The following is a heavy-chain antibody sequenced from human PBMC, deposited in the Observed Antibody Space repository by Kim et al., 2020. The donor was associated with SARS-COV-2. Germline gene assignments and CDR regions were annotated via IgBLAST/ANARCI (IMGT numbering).Heavy chain of an antibody. V-gene: IGHV3-21*01. Sequence: GGSLRLSCAASGFTFSSYSMIWVRRAPGKGLEWVSCITSSSSHIYYADSVKGRFTISRDNAKNSLYLEMNSLRAEDTAVYYCAREPPREQQVKGYYFDYWGQGTLVTVSS. CDR1: GFTFSSYS. CDR2: ITSSSSHI. CDR3: AREPPREQQVKGYYFDY. D-gene: IGHD6-13*01. J-gene: IGHJ4*02.